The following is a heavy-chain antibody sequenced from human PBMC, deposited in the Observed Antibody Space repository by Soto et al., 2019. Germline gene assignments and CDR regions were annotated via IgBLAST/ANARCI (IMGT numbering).Heavy chain of an antibody. Sequence: EVQLVESGGGLVQPGGSLRLSCAASGFTFSSYEIHWVRQAPGKGLEWVSYISGDSSTTNYADSVKGRFTVSRINAQSSLYLHMDGLRVEDTAVYFCARDFLPGNGGDCFDYWGRGTLVTVSS. CDR1: GFTFSSYE. CDR3: ARDFLPGNGGDCFDY. CDR2: ISGDSSTT. D-gene: IGHD2-21*01. J-gene: IGHJ4*02. V-gene: IGHV3-48*03.